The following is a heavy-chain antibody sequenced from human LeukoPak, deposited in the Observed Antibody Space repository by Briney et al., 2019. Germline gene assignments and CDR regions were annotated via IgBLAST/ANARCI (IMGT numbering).Heavy chain of an antibody. CDR3: ARDMVGLAANGNWFDP. CDR1: GYTFSSYG. V-gene: IGHV1-18*01. CDR2: IATYNGNS. Sequence: GASVKVSCKASGYTFSSYGISWVRQAPGQGLEWMGWIATYNGNSKYAQKVQGRVTMTTDTSTTTAYMELRTLGSDDTAVYYCARDMVGLAANGNWFDPWGQGTLVTVSS. D-gene: IGHD6-13*01. J-gene: IGHJ5*02.